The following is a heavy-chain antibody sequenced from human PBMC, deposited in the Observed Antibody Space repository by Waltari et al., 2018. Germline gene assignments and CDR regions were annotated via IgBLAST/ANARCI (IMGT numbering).Heavy chain of an antibody. CDR3: ARAQGYCGGDCSIWFDY. V-gene: IGHV4-61*01. J-gene: IGHJ4*02. Sequence: QVQLQESGPGLVKPSETLSLTCTVSGGSVSSGSHYWSWIRQPPGKGLEWIGYIYYSGSTNYNPSLKSRVTISVDTSKNQFSLKLSSVTAADTAVYYCARAQGYCGGDCSIWFDYWGQGTLVTVSS. CDR1: GGSVSSGSHY. D-gene: IGHD2-21*02. CDR2: IYYSGST.